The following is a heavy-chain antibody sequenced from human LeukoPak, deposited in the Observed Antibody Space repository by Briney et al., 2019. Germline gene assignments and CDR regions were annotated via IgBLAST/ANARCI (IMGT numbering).Heavy chain of an antibody. J-gene: IGHJ4*02. D-gene: IGHD6-6*01. V-gene: IGHV4-59*01. Sequence: SETLSLTCTVSGGSINSYYWSWIRQPPGKGLEWIGYIFYSGSTNYNPSLPSRVTISVDTSRNQSPLNLSSVTAADTAVYYCARGPTRQYFDSWGRGTLVTVSS. CDR2: IFYSGST. CDR1: GGSINSYY. CDR3: ARGPTRQYFDS.